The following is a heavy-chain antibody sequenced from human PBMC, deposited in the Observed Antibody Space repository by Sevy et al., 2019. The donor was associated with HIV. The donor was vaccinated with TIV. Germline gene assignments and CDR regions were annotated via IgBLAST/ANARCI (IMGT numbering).Heavy chain of an antibody. J-gene: IGHJ4*02. CDR1: GGSINNYY. Sequence: SETLSLSCTVSGGSINNYYWSWVRQPAGRGLEWIGHIYSNGWTIYNPSLKSRISMSVDTSKNQFSLKLNSVTAADTAVYYCSRHDNSEYYRLDFWGQGTLVTVSS. V-gene: IGHV4-4*07. CDR2: IYSNGWT. D-gene: IGHD3-22*01. CDR3: SRHDNSEYYRLDF.